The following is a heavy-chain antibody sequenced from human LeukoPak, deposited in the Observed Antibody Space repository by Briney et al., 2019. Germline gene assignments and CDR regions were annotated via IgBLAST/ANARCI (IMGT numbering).Heavy chain of an antibody. CDR2: IHYSGST. CDR1: GGSISSSGYY. V-gene: IGHV4-39*01. CDR3: ARHEYSGSYYGLSWFDP. J-gene: IGHJ5*02. Sequence: PSETLSLTCTVSGGSISSSGYYWGWIRQPPGKGLEWIASIHYSGSTYYNLSLKSRVTISVDTSKNQLSLKLSSLTAADTAVYYCARHEYSGSYYGLSWFDPWGQGTLVTVSS. D-gene: IGHD1-26*01.